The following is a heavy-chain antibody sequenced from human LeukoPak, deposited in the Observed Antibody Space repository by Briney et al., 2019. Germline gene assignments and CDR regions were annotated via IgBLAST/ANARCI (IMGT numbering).Heavy chain of an antibody. D-gene: IGHD6-13*01. CDR3: ARDVIAAAGTGGGNFDY. CDR2: IYHSGST. V-gene: IGHV4-4*02. CDR1: GGSISSSNW. J-gene: IGHJ4*02. Sequence: SGTLSLTCAVSGGSISSSNWWSWVRQPPGKGLEWIGEIYHSGSTNYNPSLKSRVTISVDKSKNQFSLKLSSVTAADTAVYYCARDVIAAAGTGGGNFDYWGQGTLVTVSS.